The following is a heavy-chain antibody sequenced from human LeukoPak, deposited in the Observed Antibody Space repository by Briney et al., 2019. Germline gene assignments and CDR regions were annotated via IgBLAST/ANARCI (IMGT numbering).Heavy chain of an antibody. CDR2: IYNSGNT. V-gene: IGHV4-39*01. Sequence: SETLSLTCTVSSGSISSSGYYWGWIRQPPGMGLEWIGSIYNSGNTFYNPSLRSRVTISVDASDNQFSLRLTSVTAADTAVYYCARHLRPFDYWGQGTLVAVSS. CDR3: ARHLRPFDY. J-gene: IGHJ4*02. CDR1: SGSISSSGYY.